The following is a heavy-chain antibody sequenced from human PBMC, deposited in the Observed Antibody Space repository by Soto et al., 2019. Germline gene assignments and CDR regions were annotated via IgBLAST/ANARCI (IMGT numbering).Heavy chain of an antibody. D-gene: IGHD1-26*01. J-gene: IGHJ4*02. Sequence: VQLVESGGGVVQPERSLRLSCAASGFTFSSYAMSWVRQAPGKGLEWVSSISGSGGDTYYADSVKGRFTISRDNSKNTLYLQMNSLRAEDSAVYYCAKGRIVGAITEESDYWGQGTLVTVSS. CDR2: ISGSGGDT. CDR1: GFTFSSYA. V-gene: IGHV3-23*04. CDR3: AKGRIVGAITEESDY.